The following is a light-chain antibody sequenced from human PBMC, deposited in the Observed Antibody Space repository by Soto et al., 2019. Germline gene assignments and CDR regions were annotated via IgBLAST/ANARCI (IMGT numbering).Light chain of an antibody. CDR2: SSN. J-gene: IGLJ1*01. CDR1: SSNIGSNH. CDR3: AAWDDSLNGHV. Sequence: QSVLAQPPSASGTPGQRVTISCSGSSSNIGSNHVNWYQQLPGTAPKLLIYSSNQRPSGVPDRFSGSRSGTSASLAISGLQSEDETDYYCAAWDDSLNGHVFGTGTKATVL. V-gene: IGLV1-44*01.